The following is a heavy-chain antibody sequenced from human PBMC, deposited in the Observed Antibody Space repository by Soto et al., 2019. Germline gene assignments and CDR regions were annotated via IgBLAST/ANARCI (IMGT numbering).Heavy chain of an antibody. D-gene: IGHD2-8*01. V-gene: IGHV4-34*01. Sequence: SETLSLTCAVYGGSFSGYYWSWIRQPPGKGLEWIGEINHSGSTNYNPSLKSRVTISVDTSKNQFSLKLSSVTAADTAVYYCARSREMVYAIPAQYYYYGMDVWGQGTTVTVSS. J-gene: IGHJ6*02. CDR3: ARSREMVYAIPAQYYYYGMDV. CDR2: INHSGST. CDR1: GGSFSGYY.